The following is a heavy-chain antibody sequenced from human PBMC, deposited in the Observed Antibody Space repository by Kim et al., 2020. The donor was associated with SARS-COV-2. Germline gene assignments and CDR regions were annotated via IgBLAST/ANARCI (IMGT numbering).Heavy chain of an antibody. J-gene: IGHJ3*02. D-gene: IGHD6-19*01. CDR1: GFTFSSYE. CDR2: ISSSGSTI. Sequence: GGSLRLSCAASGFTFSSYEMNWVRQAPGKGLEWVSYISSSGSTIYYADSVKGRFTISRDNAKNPLYLQMNSLRAEDTAVYYCARERLYSSGWRGAFDIWGQGTMVTVSS. CDR3: ARERLYSSGWRGAFDI. V-gene: IGHV3-48*03.